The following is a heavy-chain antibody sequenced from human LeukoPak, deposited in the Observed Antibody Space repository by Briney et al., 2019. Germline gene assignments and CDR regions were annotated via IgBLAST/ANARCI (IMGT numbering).Heavy chain of an antibody. V-gene: IGHV1-2*02. CDR3: ARDGCCSSTSCYGWFDP. CDR2: INPNSGGT. D-gene: IGHD2-2*01. Sequence: ASVKVSCKASGYTFTGYYMHWVRQVPGQGLEWMGWINPNSGGTKYAQKFQGRVTMTRDTSISTAYMELSRLRSDDTAVYYCARDGCCSSTSCYGWFDPWGQGTLVTVSS. CDR1: GYTFTGYY. J-gene: IGHJ5*02.